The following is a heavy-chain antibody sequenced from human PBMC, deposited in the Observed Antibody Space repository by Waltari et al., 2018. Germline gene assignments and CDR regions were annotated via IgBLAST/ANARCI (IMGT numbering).Heavy chain of an antibody. CDR3: ARDFYSGYDTGNGGLDY. Sequence: QVQLQQWGAGLLKPSETLSLTCAVYGGSFSGYYWSWIRQPPGKGLEWIVEINHSGSTNYNPSLKSRVTISVDTSKNQFSLKLSSVTAADTAVYYCARDFYSGYDTGNGGLDYWGQGTLVTVSS. J-gene: IGHJ4*02. D-gene: IGHD5-12*01. CDR1: GGSFSGYY. V-gene: IGHV4-34*01. CDR2: INHSGST.